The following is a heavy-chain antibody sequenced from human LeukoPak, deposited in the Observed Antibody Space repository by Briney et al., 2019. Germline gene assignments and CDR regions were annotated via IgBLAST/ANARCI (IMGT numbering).Heavy chain of an antibody. V-gene: IGHV3-23*01. CDR2: IDGGGGTT. D-gene: IGHD1-26*01. CDR3: AKNSGSTAL. Sequence: GGSLRLSCAASGFTFKLYGTSWVRQAPGKGLEWVSVIDGGGGTTYYADSVKGRFTISRDNSKNILYLQMNSLRAEDTAMYYCAKNSGSTALWGQGTLVTVSS. CDR1: GFTFKLYG. J-gene: IGHJ4*02.